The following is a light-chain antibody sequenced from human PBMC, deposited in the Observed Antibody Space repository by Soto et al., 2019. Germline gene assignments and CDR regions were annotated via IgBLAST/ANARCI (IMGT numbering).Light chain of an antibody. CDR1: QSVSSN. V-gene: IGKV3-15*01. J-gene: IGKJ3*01. CDR2: GAS. Sequence: EIVMTQSPATLSVSPGERATPSCRASQSVSSNLAWYQQKPGQAPRLLIYGASTRATGIPARFSGRGSGTEFTLTISSLQSEDFAVYYCQQYNNWPPFTFGPGTKVDIK. CDR3: QQYNNWPPFT.